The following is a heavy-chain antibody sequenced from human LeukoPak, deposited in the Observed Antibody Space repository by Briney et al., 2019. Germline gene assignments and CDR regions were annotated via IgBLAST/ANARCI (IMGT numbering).Heavy chain of an antibody. J-gene: IGHJ6*02. Sequence: SETLSLTCTVSGGSISSYYWSWIRQPPGKGLEWIGEINHSGSTNYNPSLKSRVTISVGTSKNQFSLKLSSVTAADTAVYYCARVPYCSGGSCNYYYYYGMDVWGQGTTVTVSS. D-gene: IGHD2-15*01. CDR3: ARVPYCSGGSCNYYYYYGMDV. CDR2: INHSGST. V-gene: IGHV4-34*01. CDR1: GGSISSYY.